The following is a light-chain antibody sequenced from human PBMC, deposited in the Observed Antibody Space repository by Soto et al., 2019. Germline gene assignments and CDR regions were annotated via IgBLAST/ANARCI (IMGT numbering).Light chain of an antibody. CDR3: TTWDDTLDGVL. Sequence: QSVLTQPPSASGTPGQRVTIFCSGSTSSIGRNFVYWYQQVPGTAPKLLIYRNDQRPSGVPDRFSGSKSGTSASLAISGLRSEDEADYFCTTWDDTLDGVLFGGGTKLTV. CDR2: RND. CDR1: TSSIGRNF. J-gene: IGLJ3*02. V-gene: IGLV1-47*01.